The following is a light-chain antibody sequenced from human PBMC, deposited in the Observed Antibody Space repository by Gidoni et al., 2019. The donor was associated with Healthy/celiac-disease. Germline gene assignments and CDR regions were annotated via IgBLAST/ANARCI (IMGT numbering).Light chain of an antibody. CDR1: SSNIGSGYD. J-gene: IGLJ2*01. CDR3: QSYDSSLSGHVV. V-gene: IGLV1-40*01. CDR2: GNS. Sequence: QSVLTQPPSVSGAPGQRVTISCTGSSSNIGSGYDVHWYHQLPGTAPKLLIYGNSHRPSGVPDRFSGSKSVTSASLAITGLQAEDEAYYYCQSYDSSLSGHVVFGGGTKLTVL.